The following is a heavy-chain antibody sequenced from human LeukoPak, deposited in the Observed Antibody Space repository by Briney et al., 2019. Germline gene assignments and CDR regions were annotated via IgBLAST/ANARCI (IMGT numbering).Heavy chain of an antibody. CDR3: ARGPIAAAGTIDY. J-gene: IGHJ4*02. Sequence: ASVKVSCKASGYTFTSYGISWVRQAPGQGLEWMGWISAYNGNTNYAQKFQGRVTMTRDTSISAAYMELSRLRSDDAAVYYCARGPIAAAGTIDYWGQGTLVTVSS. V-gene: IGHV1-18*01. CDR1: GYTFTSYG. CDR2: ISAYNGNT. D-gene: IGHD6-13*01.